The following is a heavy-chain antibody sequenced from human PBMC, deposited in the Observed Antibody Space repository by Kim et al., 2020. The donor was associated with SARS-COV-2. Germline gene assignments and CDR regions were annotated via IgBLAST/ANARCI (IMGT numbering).Heavy chain of an antibody. CDR3: ERASSSGNTPRPYYFDY. D-gene: IGHD6-19*01. CDR2: IYYSGST. V-gene: IGHV4-59*13. Sequence: SETLSLTCTVSGGSISSYYWSWIRQPQGKGLEWIGYIYYSGSTNYNPPLKSRVTISVDTSKNQFSLKLSSVTAADPAGYYCERASSSGNTPRPYYFDYWGQGTLVTVSS. CDR1: GGSISSYY. J-gene: IGHJ4*02.